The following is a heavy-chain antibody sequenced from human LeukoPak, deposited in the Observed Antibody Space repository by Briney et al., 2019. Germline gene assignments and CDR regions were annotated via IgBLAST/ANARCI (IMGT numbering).Heavy chain of an antibody. CDR1: EFTFSAYW. Sequence: GGSLRLSCAAPEFTFSAYWMHWVRQAPGKGLVWVSRIRGDGSMTNYADSVKGRFTISRDNAKNTLYLQMNSLRLEDTAVYYCARENLAAAADYWGQGTVVTVSS. J-gene: IGHJ4*02. CDR3: ARENLAAAADY. V-gene: IGHV3-74*01. CDR2: IRGDGSMT. D-gene: IGHD6-25*01.